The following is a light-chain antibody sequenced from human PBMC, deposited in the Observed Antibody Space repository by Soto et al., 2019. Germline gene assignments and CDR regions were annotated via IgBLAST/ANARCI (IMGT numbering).Light chain of an antibody. V-gene: IGLV2-14*01. Sequence: SALTQPASVSGSPGQSITISCTGTISDIGTYDSVSWYQHLPGKAPKLVISEVSRRPSGVSPRFSGSKSGNTASLTISGLQAEDEADYYCSSFASSTTLLFGGGTKVTVL. CDR3: SSFASSTTLL. CDR1: ISDIGTYDS. J-gene: IGLJ2*01. CDR2: EVS.